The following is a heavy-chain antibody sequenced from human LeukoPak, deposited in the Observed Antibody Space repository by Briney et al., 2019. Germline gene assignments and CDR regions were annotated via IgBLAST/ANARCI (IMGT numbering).Heavy chain of an antibody. J-gene: IGHJ4*02. Sequence: SETLSLTCAVYGGSFSGYYWSWIRQPPGRGLEWIGEINHSGSTNYNPSLKSRVTISVDTSKNQFSLKLSSVTAADTAVYYCARGRSAVAGNYWGQGTLVTVSS. CDR1: GGSFSGYY. V-gene: IGHV4-34*01. CDR3: ARGRSAVAGNY. CDR2: INHSGST. D-gene: IGHD6-19*01.